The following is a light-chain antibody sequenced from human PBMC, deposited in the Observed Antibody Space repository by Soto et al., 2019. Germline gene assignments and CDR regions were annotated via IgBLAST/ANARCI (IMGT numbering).Light chain of an antibody. V-gene: IGLV2-14*03. CDR3: SSYTSTITNV. CDR2: DVV. J-gene: IGLJ1*01. CDR1: SSDVGGFNS. Sequence: QSALTQPASVSGSPGQSITISCTGTSSDVGGFNSVSWYQLRPGTAPKLILYDVVDRPSGVSYRFSGSKSGNTASLTISGFQAADEADYFCSSYTSTITNVFGSGTKDTDL.